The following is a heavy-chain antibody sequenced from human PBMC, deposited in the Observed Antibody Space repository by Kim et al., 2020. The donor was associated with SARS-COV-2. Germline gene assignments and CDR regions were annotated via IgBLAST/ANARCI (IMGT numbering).Heavy chain of an antibody. CDR2: IYSGGTT. CDR3: ARGGGRDAFDI. J-gene: IGHJ3*02. D-gene: IGHD3-16*01. Sequence: GGSLRLSCAASGFTVSSNYMSWVRQAPGKGLEWVSVIYSGGTTYYSDSVKRRFTISRDNSKNTLYLQMNSLRAEDTAVYYCARGGGRDAFDIWGQGTMVTVSS. CDR1: GFTVSSNY. V-gene: IGHV3-53*01.